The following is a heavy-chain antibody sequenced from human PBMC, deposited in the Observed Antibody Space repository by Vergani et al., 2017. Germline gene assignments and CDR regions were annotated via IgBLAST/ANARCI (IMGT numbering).Heavy chain of an antibody. CDR1: GGTFSSYA. D-gene: IGHD6-19*01. CDR3: ARSCPTGECEGSSGCFDYFDY. CDR2: IIPIFGTA. J-gene: IGHJ4*02. V-gene: IGHV1-69*06. Sequence: QVQLVQSGAEVKKPGSSVKVSCKASGGTFSSYAISWVRQAPGQGLEWMGGIIPIFGTANYAQKFQGRVTITADKSTSTAYMELSSLRSEDTAVYYCARSCPTGECEGSSGCFDYFDYWGQGTLVTVSS.